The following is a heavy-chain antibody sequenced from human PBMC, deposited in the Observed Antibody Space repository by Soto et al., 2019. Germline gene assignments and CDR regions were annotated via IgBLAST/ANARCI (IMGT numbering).Heavy chain of an antibody. CDR1: GFSLSTSGVG. D-gene: IGHD4-17*01. CDR3: AHSALYPDYGDYFELDY. CDR2: IYWDDDK. Sequence: QITLKESGPTLVKPTQTLTLTCTFSGFSLSTSGVGVGWIRQPPGKALEWLALIYWDDDKRYSPSLKSRLTITKXXSXNXXVLTMTNMDPVDTATYYCAHSALYPDYGDYFELDYWGQGTLVTVSS. J-gene: IGHJ4*02. V-gene: IGHV2-5*02.